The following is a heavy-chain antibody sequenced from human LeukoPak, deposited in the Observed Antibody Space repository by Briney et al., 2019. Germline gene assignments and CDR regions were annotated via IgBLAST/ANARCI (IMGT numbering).Heavy chain of an antibody. V-gene: IGHV1-69*06. Sequence: SVKVSCKTSGATGGTFSSYAISWVRQAPGQGLEWMGGIIPIFGTANYAQKFQGRVTITADKSTSTAYMELSSLRSEDTAVYYCARGGRSGSSLNWFDPWGQGTLVTVSS. CDR3: ARGGRSGSSLNWFDP. J-gene: IGHJ5*02. CDR2: IIPIFGTA. CDR1: GATGGTFSSYA. D-gene: IGHD1-26*01.